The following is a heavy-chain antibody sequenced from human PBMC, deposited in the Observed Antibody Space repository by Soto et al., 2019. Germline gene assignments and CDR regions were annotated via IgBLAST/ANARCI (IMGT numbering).Heavy chain of an antibody. CDR3: ARSRSGAVPDSFGY. J-gene: IGHJ1*01. CDR1: GFMFSRYA. CDR2: ISKDGSVK. Sequence: QVQLVESAGRVVQPGGSLRLSCAASGFMFSRYAIHWVRQAPGKGLEWVAVISKDGSVKYYADSVRGRFSISRDKSKNTVYLEMNGMRDDDTAVFYCARSRSGAVPDSFGYWGQGTLVTVSS. V-gene: IGHV3-30-3*01. D-gene: IGHD3-3*01.